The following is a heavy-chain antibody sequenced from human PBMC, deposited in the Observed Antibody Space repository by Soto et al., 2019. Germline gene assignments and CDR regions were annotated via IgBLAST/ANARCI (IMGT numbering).Heavy chain of an antibody. J-gene: IGHJ3*02. D-gene: IGHD1-1*01. CDR1: LLNFNIAW. Sequence: EEQLVESGGGLVKRGESLRLSCAASLLNFNIAWLSWVRQAPGKGLEWVGRIKNKADGRTTDNAAPVKDRFTISRDDSRSTLYLQMNSLKTEDTAMYYCTSMNDRDAFDIWGQGTMVTVSS. CDR2: IKNKADGRTT. CDR3: TSMNDRDAFDI. V-gene: IGHV3-15*01.